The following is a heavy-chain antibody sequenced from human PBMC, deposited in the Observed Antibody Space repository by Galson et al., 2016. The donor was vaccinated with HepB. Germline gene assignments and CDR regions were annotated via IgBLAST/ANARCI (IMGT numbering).Heavy chain of an antibody. J-gene: IGHJ6*02. CDR1: GFSFSSYA. D-gene: IGHD6-13*01. Sequence: SLRLSCAASGFSFSSYAMSWVRQAPGKGLEWVSAISGSGAGTYYADSVKGRFTISRDNSKNTLYLHMNSLRPDDTAIYYCARDPEPPLGAGSSWHRGEYYYYYHGMDVWGQGTTVTVSS. CDR2: ISGSGAGT. CDR3: ARDPEPPLGAGSSWHRGEYYYYYHGMDV. V-gene: IGHV3-23*01.